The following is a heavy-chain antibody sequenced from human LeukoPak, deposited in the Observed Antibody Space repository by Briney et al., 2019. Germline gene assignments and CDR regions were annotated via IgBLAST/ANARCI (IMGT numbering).Heavy chain of an antibody. CDR1: GGSISSSSYY. CDR3: ARDPDDYRDY. CDR2: IYYSGST. D-gene: IGHD4/OR15-4a*01. J-gene: IGHJ4*02. V-gene: IGHV4-39*07. Sequence: SETLSLTCTVSGGSISSSSYYRGWIRQPPGKGLEWIGSIYYSGSTYYNPSLKSRVTISVDTSKNQFSLKLSSVTAADTAVYYCARDPDDYRDYWGQGTLVTVSS.